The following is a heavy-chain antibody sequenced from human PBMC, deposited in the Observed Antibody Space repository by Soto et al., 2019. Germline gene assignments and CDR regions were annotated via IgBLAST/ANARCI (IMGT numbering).Heavy chain of an antibody. D-gene: IGHD3-10*01. J-gene: IGHJ4*02. CDR2: IKEDGSEK. CDR1: GFTFRSYW. Sequence: PGGSLRLSCAASGFTFRSYWMSWVRQAPGKGLEWVATIKEDGSEKHYVDSVKGRFTISRDNAKNSLYLQMNSLRAEDTAVYYCAKVWDYYGSGSYYNFFDYWGQGTLVTVSS. CDR3: AKVWDYYGSGSYYNFFDY. V-gene: IGHV3-7*01.